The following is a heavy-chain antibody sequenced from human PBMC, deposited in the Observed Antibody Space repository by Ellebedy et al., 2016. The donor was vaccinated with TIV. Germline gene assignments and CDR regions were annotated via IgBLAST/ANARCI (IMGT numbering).Heavy chain of an antibody. CDR2: INPNSGGT. Sequence: ASVKVSXKASGYTFTGYYMHWVRQAPGQGLEWMGWINPNSGGTNYAQKFQGRVTMTRDTSISTAYMELSRLRSDYTAVYYCAPGDSSGWYGYFQHWGQGTLVTVSS. J-gene: IGHJ1*01. V-gene: IGHV1-2*02. D-gene: IGHD6-19*01. CDR1: GYTFTGYY. CDR3: APGDSSGWYGYFQH.